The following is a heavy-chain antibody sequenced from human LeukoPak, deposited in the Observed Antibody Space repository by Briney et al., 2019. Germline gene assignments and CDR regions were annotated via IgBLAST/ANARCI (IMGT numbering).Heavy chain of an antibody. CDR1: AFTFTNAW. CDR3: TTGLGINWNDLGSFDY. Sequence: MAGGSLRLSCAVSAFTFTNAWMNWVRQAPGKGLEWVGRIKSKTDGGTTDYAAPVKGRFTISRDDSKNTLYLQMNSLKTEDTAVYYCTTGLGINWNDLGSFDYWGQGTLVTVSS. D-gene: IGHD1-1*01. CDR2: IKSKTDGGTT. J-gene: IGHJ4*02. V-gene: IGHV3-15*07.